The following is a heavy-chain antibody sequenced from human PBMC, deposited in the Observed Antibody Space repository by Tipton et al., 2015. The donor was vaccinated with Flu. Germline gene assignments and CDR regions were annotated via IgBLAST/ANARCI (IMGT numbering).Heavy chain of an antibody. D-gene: IGHD3-3*01. CDR2: IYSGGST. CDR3: AREGGYDFWSSNYPYAMDV. CDR1: GFTVSSNY. J-gene: IGHJ6*02. Sequence: VQLVQSGGGLIQPGGSLRLSCAASGFTVSSNYMSWVRQAPGKGLEWVSVIYSGGSTYYADSVKGRFTISRDNSKNTVYLQMNSLRAEDTAVYYCAREGGYDFWSSNYPYAMDVWGQGTTVTVSS. V-gene: IGHV3-53*01.